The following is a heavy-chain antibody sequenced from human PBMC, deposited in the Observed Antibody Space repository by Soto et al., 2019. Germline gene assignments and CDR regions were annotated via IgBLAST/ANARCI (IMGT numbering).Heavy chain of an antibody. D-gene: IGHD6-13*01. V-gene: IGHV3-21*01. CDR2: ISSSSSYI. CDR3: ASCSSDYYGMDV. Sequence: SVGSLRLSCAASGFTFSSYSMNWVRQAPGKGLEWVSSISSSSSYIYYADSVKGRFTISRDNAKNSLYLQMNSLRAEDTAVYYCASCSSDYYGMDVWGQGTTVTVSS. CDR1: GFTFSSYS. J-gene: IGHJ6*02.